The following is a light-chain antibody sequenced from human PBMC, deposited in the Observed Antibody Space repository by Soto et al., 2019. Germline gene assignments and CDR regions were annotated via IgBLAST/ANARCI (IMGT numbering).Light chain of an antibody. V-gene: IGLV2-14*03. CDR1: RSDVGAYNY. CDR2: DVS. J-gene: IGLJ2*01. CDR3: SSYTSSSIVV. Sequence: QSALTQPASVSGSPGQSITISCTGTRSDVGAYNYVSWYQQHPGKAPKLMIFDVSNRPSGVSNRFSGSKSGNTASLTISGLQAEDEADYYCSSYTSSSIVVFGGGTKLTVL.